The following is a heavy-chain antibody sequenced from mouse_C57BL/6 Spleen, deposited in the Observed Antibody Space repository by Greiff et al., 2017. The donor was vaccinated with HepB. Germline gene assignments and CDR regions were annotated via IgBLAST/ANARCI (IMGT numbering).Heavy chain of an antibody. D-gene: IGHD1-1*01. J-gene: IGHJ3*01. CDR1: GFTFSNYW. V-gene: IGHV6-3*01. Sequence: EVKVVESGGGLVQPGGSMKLSCVASGFTFSNYWMNWVRQSPEKGLEWVAQIRLKSDNYATHYAESVKGRFTISRDDSKSSVYLQMNNLRAEDTGIYYCTITTVVARGFAYWGQGTLVTVSA. CDR3: TITTVVARGFAY. CDR2: IRLKSDNYAT.